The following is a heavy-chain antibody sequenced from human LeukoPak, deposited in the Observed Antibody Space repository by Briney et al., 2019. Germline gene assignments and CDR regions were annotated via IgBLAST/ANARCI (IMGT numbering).Heavy chain of an antibody. Sequence: ASVKVSCKASGYTFTGYYMHWVRQAPGQGLEWMGWINPNSGGTNYAQKFQGRVTMTRDTSISTAYMELSRLRSDDTAVYYCARDRVAAAGTGGYWGQGTLVTVSS. CDR3: ARDRVAAAGTGGY. D-gene: IGHD6-13*01. CDR1: GYTFTGYY. CDR2: INPNSGGT. J-gene: IGHJ4*02. V-gene: IGHV1-2*02.